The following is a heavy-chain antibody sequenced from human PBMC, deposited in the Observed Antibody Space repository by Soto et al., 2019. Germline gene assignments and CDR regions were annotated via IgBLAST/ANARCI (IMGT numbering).Heavy chain of an antibody. D-gene: IGHD3-9*01. V-gene: IGHV3-53*01. CDR1: GFTLDKYT. Sequence: GGSLRLSCAAFGFTLDKYTMGWVRQAPGKGLEWVAESFSSGGTQYADSVKGRFTISRDNSRNMVFLQMNGLRVEDTALYYRARDRDTDGIWTFASWGQGALVTVSS. CDR3: ARDRDTDGIWTFAS. CDR2: SFSSGGT. J-gene: IGHJ4*02.